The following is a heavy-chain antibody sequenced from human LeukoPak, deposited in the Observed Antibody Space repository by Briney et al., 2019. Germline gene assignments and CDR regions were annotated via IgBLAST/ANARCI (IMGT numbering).Heavy chain of an antibody. CDR1: GFIFTNYG. CDR3: AKDYDFLSWSTPMDV. D-gene: IGHD3-3*01. V-gene: IGHV3-30*18. Sequence: GGSLRLSCAASGFIFTNYGMHWVRQVPGKGLEWVAVISSDGTIKYYGDSVRGRVTISRDNSKNTLSLQMNSLRTEDTAVYYCAKDYDFLSWSTPMDVRGQGTTVTVSS. CDR2: ISSDGTIK. J-gene: IGHJ6*02.